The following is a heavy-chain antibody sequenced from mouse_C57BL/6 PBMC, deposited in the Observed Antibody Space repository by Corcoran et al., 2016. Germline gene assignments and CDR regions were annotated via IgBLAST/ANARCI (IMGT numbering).Heavy chain of an antibody. D-gene: IGHD1-1*01. Sequence: QIQLVQSGPELKKPGATVKISCKASGYTFTTYGMSWVKQAPGKGLKWMGWINTYSGVPTYADDFKGRFAFSLETSASTAYLQINNLKNEDTATYFCARYNYGSSHWFAYWGQGTLVTVSA. V-gene: IGHV9-3*01. J-gene: IGHJ3*01. CDR1: GYTFTTYG. CDR2: INTYSGVP. CDR3: ARYNYGSSHWFAY.